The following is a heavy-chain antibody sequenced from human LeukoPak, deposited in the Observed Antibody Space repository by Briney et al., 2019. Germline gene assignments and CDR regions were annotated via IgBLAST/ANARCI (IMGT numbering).Heavy chain of an antibody. CDR2: IYNSEYT. Sequence: PSETLSLTCTVSGGSISSDYWSWIRQPPGKGLECIAYIYNSEYTNYNPSLKSRASISVDTSKNLCSLRLSSVTAADTAVYYCARHAIYSGGYSYWFDPWGLGTLVTVSS. V-gene: IGHV4-59*08. CDR1: GGSISSDY. J-gene: IGHJ5*02. CDR3: ARHAIYSGGYSYWFDP. D-gene: IGHD1-26*01.